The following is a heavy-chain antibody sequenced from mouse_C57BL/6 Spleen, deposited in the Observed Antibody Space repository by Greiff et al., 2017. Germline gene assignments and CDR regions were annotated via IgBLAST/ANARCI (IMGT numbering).Heavy chain of an antibody. CDR3: TRDPSYYDYDEGYAMDY. Sequence: EVKLVESGEGLVKPGGSLKLSCAASGFTFSSYAMSWVRQTPEKRLEWVAYISSGGDYIYYADTVKGRFTISRDNARNTLYLQMSSLKSEDTAMXYFTRDPSYYDYDEGYAMDYWGQGTSVTVSS. CDR2: ISSGGDYI. J-gene: IGHJ4*01. CDR1: GFTFSSYA. D-gene: IGHD2-4*01. V-gene: IGHV5-9-1*02.